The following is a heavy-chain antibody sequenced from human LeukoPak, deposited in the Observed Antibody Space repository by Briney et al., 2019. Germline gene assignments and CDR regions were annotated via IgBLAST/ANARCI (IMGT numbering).Heavy chain of an antibody. Sequence: NLGESLKISCKGSGYIFTSYWIAWVRQLPGKGLEWMGIIYPGDSDTRYSPSFQGQVTISADKSISTAYLQWSSLKASDSAMYYCARRGVAAAYDYWGQGTLVSVSS. CDR2: IYPGDSDT. CDR3: ARRGVAAAYDY. J-gene: IGHJ4*02. D-gene: IGHD6-13*01. CDR1: GYIFTSYW. V-gene: IGHV5-51*01.